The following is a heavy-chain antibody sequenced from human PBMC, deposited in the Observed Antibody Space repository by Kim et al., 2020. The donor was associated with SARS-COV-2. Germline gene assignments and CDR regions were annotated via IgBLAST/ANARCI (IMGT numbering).Heavy chain of an antibody. D-gene: IGHD2-8*01. CDR3: ARSIPVRNTDWYAKYF. J-gene: IGHJ4*01. V-gene: IGHV4-61*01. Sequence: SETLSLTCTVSGDSISGASYYWSWIRQPPGRGLEWIGYIYYSGTTNYNPSLKSRVTMSVDTSKNEFSLKLRSVTAADTAVYYCARSIPVRNTDWYAKYF. CDR1: GDSISGASYY. CDR2: IYYSGTT.